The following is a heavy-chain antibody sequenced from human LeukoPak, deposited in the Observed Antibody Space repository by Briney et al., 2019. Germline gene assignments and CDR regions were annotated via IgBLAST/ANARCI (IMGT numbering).Heavy chain of an antibody. CDR1: GDSINSLDL. D-gene: IGHD3-22*01. J-gene: IGHJ4*02. V-gene: IGHV4-4*02. CDR2: MYLSGTT. Sequence: SETLSLTCTVSGDSINSLDLWSWVRQPPGKGLEWIGEMYLSGTTHSNPSVKSRVTISIDKSKNQFFLSLSSVTAADTAVHYCAGLVGRYSSGLYYYYFDYWGQGTLVTVSS. CDR3: AGLVGRYSSGLYYYYFDY.